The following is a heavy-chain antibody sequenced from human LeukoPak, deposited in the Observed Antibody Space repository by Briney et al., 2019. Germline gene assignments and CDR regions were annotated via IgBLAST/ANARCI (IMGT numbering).Heavy chain of an antibody. CDR3: AKDPDSSGYYYGVGFDY. CDR1: GFTFSSYA. CDR2: ISGSGGST. V-gene: IGHV3-23*01. D-gene: IGHD3-22*01. Sequence: GGSLRLSCVASGFTFSSYAMSWVRQAPGKGLEWVSAISGSGGSTYYADSVKGRFTISRDNSKHTLYLQMSSQRAEDTAVYYCAKDPDSSGYYYGVGFDYWGQGTLVTVSS. J-gene: IGHJ4*02.